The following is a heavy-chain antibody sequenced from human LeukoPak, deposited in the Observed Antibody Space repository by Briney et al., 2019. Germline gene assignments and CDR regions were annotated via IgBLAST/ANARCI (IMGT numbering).Heavy chain of an antibody. CDR3: AREVLTTVFPDY. V-gene: IGHV1-69*04. CDR2: IIAILGIA. Sequence: SVKVSCKASGGTFSSYAISWLRPAPGQGLEWMGRIIAILGIANHAEQCQGRVTITAEKSAGTAYMELSSLRSEDTAVYNCAREVLTTVFPDYWGQGTLVTASS. D-gene: IGHD4/OR15-4a*01. CDR1: GGTFSSYA. J-gene: IGHJ4*02.